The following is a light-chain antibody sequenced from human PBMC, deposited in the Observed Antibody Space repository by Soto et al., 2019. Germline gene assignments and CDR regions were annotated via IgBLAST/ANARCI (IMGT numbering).Light chain of an antibody. CDR2: DAS. CDR3: QQRSNWPRT. J-gene: IGKJ2*01. Sequence: EIVLTQSPATLSLSPGERASLSCRASQSVSSYLAWYQQKPGQAPRLLIVDASNRATGIPARFIGSGSGTDLAHTISSLDPEDFEVYYCQQRSNWPRTCGQETKLEIK. CDR1: QSVSSY. V-gene: IGKV3-11*01.